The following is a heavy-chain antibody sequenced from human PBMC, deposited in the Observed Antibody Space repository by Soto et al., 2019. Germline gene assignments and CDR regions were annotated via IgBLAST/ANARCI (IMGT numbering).Heavy chain of an antibody. CDR2: IKEEGSEK. J-gene: IGHJ4*02. CDR3: TRGGGRDSNEHF. Sequence: EVPLVESGGTFVEPGVSLRLSCVASGFEFRSYWMSWVRQAPGKGLEWLENIKEEGSEKYYVDSVEGRFTISRDKARNSVYLQMNSLRAEDTAIYYCTRGGGRDSNEHFWGQGTLVIVSS. CDR1: GFEFRSYW. D-gene: IGHD4-4*01. V-gene: IGHV3-7*01.